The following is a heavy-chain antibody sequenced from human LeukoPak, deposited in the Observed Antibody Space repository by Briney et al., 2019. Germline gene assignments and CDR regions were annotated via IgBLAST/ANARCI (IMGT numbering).Heavy chain of an antibody. CDR3: ARDLPGVPIEH. D-gene: IGHD7-27*01. J-gene: IGHJ1*01. V-gene: IGHV3-21*06. CDR1: GFSFSTYN. Sequence: RGSLRLSCAASGFSFSTYNMNWIRQAPGKGLEWVSSITTGSTDIYYADSLKGRFTISRDYAKNSVYLPMKSLRVEDTAAYYCARDLPGVPIEHCGQGILVTVSS. CDR2: ITTGSTDI.